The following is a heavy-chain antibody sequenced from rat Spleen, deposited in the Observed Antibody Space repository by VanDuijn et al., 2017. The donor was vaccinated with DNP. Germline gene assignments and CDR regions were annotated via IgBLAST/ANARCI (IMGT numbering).Heavy chain of an antibody. CDR2: LRSGGVT. Sequence: QVQLKESGPGLVQPSQTLSLTCTVSGFSLTDYNIHWVRQPPGKGLEWVGRLRSGGVTDYNSVLKSRLSISKDTSKSQVFLQMNSLQPEDTATYYCASTLVNYGTYGYYAMDAWGQGTSVTVSS. CDR3: ASTLVNYGTYGYYAMDA. J-gene: IGHJ4*01. D-gene: IGHD1-3*01. V-gene: IGHV2-19*01. CDR1: GFSLTDYN.